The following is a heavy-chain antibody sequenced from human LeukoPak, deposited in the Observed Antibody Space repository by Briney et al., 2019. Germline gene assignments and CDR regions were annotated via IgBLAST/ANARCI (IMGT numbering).Heavy chain of an antibody. V-gene: IGHV4-4*07. CDR3: ARENSGSYREFDY. CDR1: GGSVSSYY. J-gene: IGHJ4*02. D-gene: IGHD1-26*01. CDR2: IYTSGST. Sequence: SETLSLTCTVSGGSVSSYYWSWIRQPAGKGLEWIGRIYTSGSTNYNASLKSRVSMSVDTSKNQFSLKLSSVTAADTAVFYCARENSGSYREFDYWGQGTLVTVSS.